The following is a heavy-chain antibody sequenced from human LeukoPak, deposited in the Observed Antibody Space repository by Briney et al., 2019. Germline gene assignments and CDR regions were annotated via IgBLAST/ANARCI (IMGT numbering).Heavy chain of an antibody. CDR3: TKGENYDLDY. Sequence: GGSLRLSCATSGFTFNNYNVNWVRQAPGRALEWVSSITSSGAYIFYADSVKGRFTISRDNAKNSLYLQMNSLGPEDTAVYYCTKGENYDLDYWGQGTLVTVSS. J-gene: IGHJ4*02. CDR1: GFTFNNYN. D-gene: IGHD3-3*01. CDR2: ITSSGAYI. V-gene: IGHV3-21*01.